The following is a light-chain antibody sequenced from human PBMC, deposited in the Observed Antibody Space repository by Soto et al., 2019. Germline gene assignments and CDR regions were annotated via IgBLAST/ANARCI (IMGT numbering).Light chain of an antibody. Sequence: SQMTPSPPSLSSSERDRVTLACRASQSISSYLNWYQQKPGKAPKLLIYAASSLQSGVPSRFSGSVSGTDFTLTITSLQPEDFATYYCQQSYRTPRTFGRGTKVDIK. V-gene: IGKV1-39*01. CDR1: QSISSY. CDR3: QQSYRTPRT. J-gene: IGKJ1*01. CDR2: AAS.